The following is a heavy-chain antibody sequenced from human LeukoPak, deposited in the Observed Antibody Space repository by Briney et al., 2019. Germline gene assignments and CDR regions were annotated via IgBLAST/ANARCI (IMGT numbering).Heavy chain of an antibody. CDR3: ARATSSGWYSGY. CDR2: IYYSGST. Sequence: SETLSPTCTVSGGSISSSSYYWGWIRQPPGKGLEWIGSIYYSGSTYYNPSLKSRVTISVDTSKNQFSLKLSSVTAADTAVYYCARATSSGWYSGYWGQGTLVTVSS. CDR1: GGSISSSSYY. J-gene: IGHJ4*02. V-gene: IGHV4-39*07. D-gene: IGHD6-19*01.